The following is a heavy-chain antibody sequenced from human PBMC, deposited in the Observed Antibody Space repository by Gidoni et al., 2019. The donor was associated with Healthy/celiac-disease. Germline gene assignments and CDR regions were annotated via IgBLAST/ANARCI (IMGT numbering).Heavy chain of an antibody. D-gene: IGHD1-26*01. CDR3: ARESPRWELNAFDI. V-gene: IGHV4-59*01. CDR2: IYYSGST. J-gene: IGHJ3*02. CDR1: GGSISSYY. Sequence: QVQLQESGPGLVKPSETLSLTCTVSGGSISSYYWSWIRQPPGKGLEWIGYIYYSGSTNYTPSLKSRVTISVDTSKNQFSLKLSSVTAADTAVYYCARESPRWELNAFDIWGQGTMVTVSS.